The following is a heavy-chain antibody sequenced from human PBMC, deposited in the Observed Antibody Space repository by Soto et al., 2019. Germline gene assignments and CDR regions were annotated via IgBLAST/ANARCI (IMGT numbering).Heavy chain of an antibody. Sequence: LRLSCAASGFTFSSYAMSWVRQAPGKGLEWVSAISGSGGSTYYADSVKGRFTISRDNSKNTLYLQMNSLRAEDTAVYYCAKDPLVGATTSYYFDYWGQGTLVTVSS. CDR2: ISGSGGST. CDR1: GFTFSSYA. V-gene: IGHV3-23*01. D-gene: IGHD1-26*01. CDR3: AKDPLVGATTSYYFDY. J-gene: IGHJ4*02.